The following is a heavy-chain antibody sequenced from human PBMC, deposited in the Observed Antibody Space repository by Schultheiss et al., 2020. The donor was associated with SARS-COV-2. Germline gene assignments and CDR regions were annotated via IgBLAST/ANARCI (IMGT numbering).Heavy chain of an antibody. CDR2: IWYDGSNK. CDR1: GFTFSSYG. D-gene: IGHD3-9*01. J-gene: IGHJ6*03. Sequence: GSLRLSCAASGFTFSSYGMNWVRQAPGKGLEWVAVIWYDGSNKYYADSVKGRFTISRDNSKNTLYLQMNSLRAEDTAVYYCARGPLYYDILTGYYPQYYYYYMDVWGKGTTVTVSS. V-gene: IGHV3-33*08. CDR3: ARGPLYYDILTGYYPQYYYYYMDV.